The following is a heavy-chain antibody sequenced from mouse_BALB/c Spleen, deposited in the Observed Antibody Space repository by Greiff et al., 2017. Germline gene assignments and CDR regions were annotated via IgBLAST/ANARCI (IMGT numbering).Heavy chain of an antibody. V-gene: IGHV5-4*02. J-gene: IGHJ4*01. D-gene: IGHD2-1*01. CDR3: ARKGYYGNFYAMDY. CDR1: GFTFSDYY. CDR2: ISDGGSYT. Sequence: EVQLVESGGGLVKPGGSLKLSCAASGFTFSDYYMYWVRQTPEKRLEWVATISDGGSYTYYPDSVKGRFTISRDNAKNNLYLQMSSLKSEDTAMYYCARKGYYGNFYAMDYWGQGTSVTVSS.